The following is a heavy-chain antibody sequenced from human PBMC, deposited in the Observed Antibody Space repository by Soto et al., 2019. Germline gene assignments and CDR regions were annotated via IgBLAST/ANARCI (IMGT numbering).Heavy chain of an antibody. Sequence: QVQLVQSGAEVKKPGASVRLSYKASGCTFTSYGISWVRQAPGQGLEWMGWISAYNGNTNYAQKLQGRVTMTTDTSTSTAYMELKSLRSDDTAVYYCARDRIAVAAYYYYYYMDVCGKGTTVTVSS. V-gene: IGHV1-18*01. CDR1: GCTFTSYG. J-gene: IGHJ6*03. CDR2: ISAYNGNT. CDR3: ARDRIAVAAYYYYYYMDV. D-gene: IGHD6-19*01.